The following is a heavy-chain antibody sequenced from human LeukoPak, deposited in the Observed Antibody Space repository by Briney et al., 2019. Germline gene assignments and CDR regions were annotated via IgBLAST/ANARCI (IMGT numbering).Heavy chain of an antibody. D-gene: IGHD2-2*01. CDR1: GATFTSYA. Sequence: PVKLSCKASGATFTSYAISWVRQAPGQGLEWMGGIIPIFGTANYAQKFPGRVTITTAESTSTAYMELSSLRSEDPAVYYCAKCRLGYDCMDVWGKGTTVTVSS. J-gene: IGHJ6*03. CDR2: IIPIFGTA. CDR3: AKCRLGYDCMDV. V-gene: IGHV1-69*05.